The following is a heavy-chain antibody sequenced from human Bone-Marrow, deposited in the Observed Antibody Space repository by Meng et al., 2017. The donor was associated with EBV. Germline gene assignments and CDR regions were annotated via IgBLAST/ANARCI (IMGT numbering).Heavy chain of an antibody. V-gene: IGHV3-74*01. D-gene: IGHD4-17*01. CDR2: SNSGGSST. Sequence: EVQLVESGGGLVQPGGSLCLTCAASGFTFSSSWLHWVRQAPGKGLVWVSRSNSGGSSTTYADPVKGRFTTSRDTAKHTLYLQMNSLRAEDTAVYYSARYYGALEYWGQGTLVTVSS. CDR3: ARYYGALEY. J-gene: IGHJ4*02. CDR1: GFTFSSSW.